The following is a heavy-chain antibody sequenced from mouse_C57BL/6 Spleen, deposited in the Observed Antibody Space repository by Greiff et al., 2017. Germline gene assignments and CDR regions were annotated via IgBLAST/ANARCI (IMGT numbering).Heavy chain of an antibody. V-gene: IGHV14-4*01. J-gene: IGHJ2*01. CDR2: IDPENGDT. Sequence: EVQLQESGAELVRPGASVKLSCTASGFNIKDDYMHWVKQRPEQGLEWIGWIDPENGDTEYASKFQGKATITADTSSNTAYLQLSSLTSEDTAVYYCTTRGDYYGSSYPYYFDYGGQGTTLTVSS. D-gene: IGHD1-1*01. CDR1: GFNIKDDY. CDR3: TTRGDYYGSSYPYYFDY.